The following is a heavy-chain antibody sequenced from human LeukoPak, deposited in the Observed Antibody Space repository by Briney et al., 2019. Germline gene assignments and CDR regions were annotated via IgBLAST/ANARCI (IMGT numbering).Heavy chain of an antibody. D-gene: IGHD2-15*01. Sequence: SQTLSLTCTVSGGSISSGDYYWSWIRQPPGKGLEWIGYIYYSGSTYYNPSLKSRVTISVDTSKNQFSLKLSSVAAADTAVYYCARDRALLGCWFDPWGQGTLVTVSS. CDR2: IYYSGST. J-gene: IGHJ5*02. CDR3: ARDRALLGCWFDP. V-gene: IGHV4-30-4*01. CDR1: GGSISSGDYY.